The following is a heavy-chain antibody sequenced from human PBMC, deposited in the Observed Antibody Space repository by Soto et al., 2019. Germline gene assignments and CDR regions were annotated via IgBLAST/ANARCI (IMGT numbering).Heavy chain of an antibody. CDR2: ISGNGDTT. Sequence: EVQLLESGGGLVQPGGSLRLSCAASGFTFSSSAMSWVRQAPGKGLDWVSAISGNGDTTYYADSVKGRFTISRDISKNTLYLQINSLSAEDTAVYYCAKIRGYDLGSTTFQHWGQGTLVTVSS. CDR3: AKIRGYDLGSTTFQH. V-gene: IGHV3-23*01. D-gene: IGHD5-12*01. CDR1: GFTFSSSA. J-gene: IGHJ1*01.